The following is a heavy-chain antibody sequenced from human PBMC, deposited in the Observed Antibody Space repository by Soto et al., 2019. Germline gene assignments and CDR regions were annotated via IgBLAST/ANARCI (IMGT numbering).Heavy chain of an antibody. J-gene: IGHJ6*02. CDR3: TRYGDGRMTTNPHYYYGMDV. CDR1: GSSISGYY. Sequence: PSETLSLTGTVAGSSISGYYWSWIRQPPGKGLEWIGNVYYSGAAKYNPSVKIRVSISVDTSKNQFSLNLSSVTAADTAVYYCTRYGDGRMTTNPHYYYGMDVWGPGITVTVS. CDR2: VYYSGAA. D-gene: IGHD2-21*02. V-gene: IGHV4-59*08.